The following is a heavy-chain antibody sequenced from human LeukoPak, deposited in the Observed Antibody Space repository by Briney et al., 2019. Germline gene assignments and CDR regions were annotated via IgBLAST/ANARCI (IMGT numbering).Heavy chain of an antibody. J-gene: IGHJ3*01. V-gene: IGHV4-34*01. CDR3: ARKGFVESTGWRGAFDV. CDR1: RGSFSGYF. D-gene: IGHD2-8*02. CDR2: MNDSGST. Sequence: SETLSLTCDVYRGSFSGYFWSWIRQTPGKGLEWLGEMNDSGSTNYNPSLKIRVTISVAVSKNQYSLRLTSVTAADTAVYYCARKGFVESTGWRGAFDVWGQGTMVTVSS.